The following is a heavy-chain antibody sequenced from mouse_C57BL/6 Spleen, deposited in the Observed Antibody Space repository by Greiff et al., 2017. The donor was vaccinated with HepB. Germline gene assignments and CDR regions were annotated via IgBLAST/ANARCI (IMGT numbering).Heavy chain of an antibody. D-gene: IGHD2-4*01. V-gene: IGHV2-9-1*01. CDR1: GFSLTSYA. J-gene: IGHJ4*01. CDR2: IWTGGGT. Sequence: VQGVESGPGLVAPSQSLSITCTVSGFSLTSYAISWVRQPPGKGLEWLGVIWTGGGTNYNSALKSRLSISKDNSKSQVFLKMNSLQTDDTARYYCAIMIYYDYDGAMDYWGQGTSVTVSS. CDR3: AIMIYYDYDGAMDY.